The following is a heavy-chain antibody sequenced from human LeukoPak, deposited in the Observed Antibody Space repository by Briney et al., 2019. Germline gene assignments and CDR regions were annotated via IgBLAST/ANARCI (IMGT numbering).Heavy chain of an antibody. D-gene: IGHD3-9*01. CDR1: AFIFSGHW. V-gene: IGHV3-7*03. CDR2: IKEDGSER. CDR3: ARGGSRLRYFDWLVPPRWFDP. J-gene: IGHJ5*02. Sequence: GGSLRLSCEGSAFIFSGHWMNWVRQTPGKGLEWVASIKEDGSERQYVDSVKGRFSISRDNTKGSLFLQLNSLRAEDTAVYYCARGGSRLRYFDWLVPPRWFDPWGQGTLVTVSS.